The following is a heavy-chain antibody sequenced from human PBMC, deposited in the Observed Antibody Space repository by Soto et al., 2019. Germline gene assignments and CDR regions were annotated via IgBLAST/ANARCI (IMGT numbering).Heavy chain of an antibody. V-gene: IGHV3-30-3*01. J-gene: IGHJ6*02. CDR2: ISHDGSNK. CDR3: ARDRRHYDILTGYPLYYYYGMDV. Sequence: LRLSCAASGFTFSSYGMHWVRQAPGKGLEWAAVISHDGSNKYYADSVKGRFTISRDNSKNTLYLQMNSLRAEDTAVYYCARDRRHYDILTGYPLYYYYGMDVWGQGTTVTVSS. D-gene: IGHD3-9*01. CDR1: GFTFSSYG.